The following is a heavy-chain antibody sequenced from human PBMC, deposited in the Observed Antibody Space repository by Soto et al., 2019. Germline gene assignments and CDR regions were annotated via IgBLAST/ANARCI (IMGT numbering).Heavy chain of an antibody. CDR2: ISWNSGSI. CDR3: AKVSRIWGFDAFDI. V-gene: IGHV3-9*01. D-gene: IGHD3-16*01. CDR1: GFTFDDYA. Sequence: GGSLRLSCAASGFTFDDYAMHWVRQAPGKGLEWVSGISWNSGSIGYADSVKGRFTISRDNAKNSLYLQMNSLRAEDTALYYCAKVSRIWGFDAFDIWGQGTMVTVSS. J-gene: IGHJ3*02.